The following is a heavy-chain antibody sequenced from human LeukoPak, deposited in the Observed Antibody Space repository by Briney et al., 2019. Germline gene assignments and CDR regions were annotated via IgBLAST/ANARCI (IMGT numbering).Heavy chain of an antibody. CDR1: GDSVSSNSAA. CDR3: AIGYCSSTSCYRSSWFDP. Sequence: SQTLSLTCAISGDSVSSNSAAWNWIRQPPSRGLEWLGWTYYRSKWYNDYAVSVKSRITINPDTSKNQFSLQLNSVTPEDTAVYYCAIGYCSSTSCYRSSWFDPWGQGTLVTVSS. V-gene: IGHV6-1*01. J-gene: IGHJ5*02. CDR2: TYYRSKWYN. D-gene: IGHD2-2*02.